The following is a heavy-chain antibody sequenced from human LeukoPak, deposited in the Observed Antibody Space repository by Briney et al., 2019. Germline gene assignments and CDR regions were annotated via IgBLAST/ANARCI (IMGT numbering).Heavy chain of an antibody. V-gene: IGHV3-23*01. D-gene: IGHD2-15*01. CDR2: ISGSGGST. Sequence: PGGSLRLSCAASGFTFSNYAMSWVRQAPGKGLEWVSVISGSGGSTYYADSVEGRFTVSRDNAKNTLFLQMNSLRAEDTAVYYCSRGYSGGFDYWGQGTLVTVSS. CDR3: SRGYSGGFDY. J-gene: IGHJ4*02. CDR1: GFTFSNYA.